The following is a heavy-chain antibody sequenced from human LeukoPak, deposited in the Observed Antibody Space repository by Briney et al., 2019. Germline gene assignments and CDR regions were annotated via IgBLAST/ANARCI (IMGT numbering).Heavy chain of an antibody. CDR2: IYYSGST. CDR3: ARDKLGYCSGGSCPVPKSRYFDL. D-gene: IGHD2-15*01. Sequence: SETLSLTCTVSGGSISSYYWSWIRQPPGKGLEWIGYIYYSGSTNYNPSLKSRVTISVDTSKNQFSLKLSSVTAADTAVYYCARDKLGYCSGGSCPVPKSRYFDLWGRGTLVTVSS. CDR1: GGSISSYY. V-gene: IGHV4-59*01. J-gene: IGHJ2*01.